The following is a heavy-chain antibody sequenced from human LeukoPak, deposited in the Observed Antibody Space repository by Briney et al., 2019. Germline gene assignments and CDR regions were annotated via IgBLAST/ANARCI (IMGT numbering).Heavy chain of an antibody. D-gene: IGHD1-26*01. CDR1: GFTFNNYV. CDR3: AKDRSIGTYYTFDH. Sequence: PGGSLRLSCAASGFTFNNYVMTWVRRAPGKGLEWVSSISASAAMTYYADSVRGRFTVSRDNSNNTLYLQMSSLTAADTAVYYCAKDRSIGTYYTFDHWGQGTLVTVSS. J-gene: IGHJ4*02. CDR2: ISASAAMT. V-gene: IGHV3-23*01.